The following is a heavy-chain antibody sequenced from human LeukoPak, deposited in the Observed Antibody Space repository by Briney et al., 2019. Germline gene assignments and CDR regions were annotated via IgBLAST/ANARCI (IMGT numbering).Heavy chain of an antibody. CDR1: GFTFSSYG. CDR3: AKDRVGYCSGGSCYPEAYWFDP. D-gene: IGHD2-15*01. V-gene: IGHV3-30*18. CDR2: ISYDGSNK. J-gene: IGHJ5*02. Sequence: PGRSLRLSCAASGFTFSSYGMHWVRQAPGKGLEWVAVISYDGSNKYYADSVKGRFTISRDNSKNTLYLQMNSLRAEDTAVYYCAKDRVGYCSGGSCYPEAYWFDPWGQGTLVTVSS.